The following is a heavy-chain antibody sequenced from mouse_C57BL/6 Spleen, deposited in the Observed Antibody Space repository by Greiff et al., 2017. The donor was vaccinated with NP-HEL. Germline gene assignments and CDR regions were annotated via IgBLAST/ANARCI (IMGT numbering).Heavy chain of an antibody. CDR3: AREGYGYDEFAY. D-gene: IGHD2-2*01. CDR2: ISYDGSN. CDR1: GYSITSGYY. V-gene: IGHV3-6*01. J-gene: IGHJ3*01. Sequence: VQLKESGPGLVKPSQSLSLTCSVTGYSITSGYYWNWIRQFPGNKLEWMGYISYDGSNNYNPSLKNRISITRDTSKNQFFLKLNSVTTEDTATYYCAREGYGYDEFAYWGQGTLVTVSA.